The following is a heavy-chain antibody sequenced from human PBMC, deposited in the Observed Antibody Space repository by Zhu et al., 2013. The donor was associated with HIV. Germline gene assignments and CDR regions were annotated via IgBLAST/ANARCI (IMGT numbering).Heavy chain of an antibody. D-gene: IGHD6-19*01. Sequence: QVQLQESGPGLVKPSETLSLTCTVSGGSISSYYWGWIRQPPGKGLEWIGSIYYSGSTYYNPSLKSRVTISVDTSKNQFSLKLSSVTAADTAVYYCARDRGSGWYSDAFDIWGQGTMVTVSS. CDR3: ARDRGSGWYSDAFDI. CDR2: IYYSGST. CDR1: GGSISSYY. J-gene: IGHJ3*02. V-gene: IGHV4-39*07.